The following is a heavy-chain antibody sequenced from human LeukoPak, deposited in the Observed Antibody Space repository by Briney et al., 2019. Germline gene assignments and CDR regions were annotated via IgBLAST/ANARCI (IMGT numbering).Heavy chain of an antibody. CDR2: IYTSGST. Sequence: SETLSLTCTVSGGSLSSGSYYWRWIPQPAGKGLEWIGRIYTSGSTNYNPSLKSRVTMSVDTSKNQFSLKLSSVTAADTAVYYCARGDEFADAFDIWGQGTMVTVSS. V-gene: IGHV4-61*02. CDR3: ARGDEFADAFDI. J-gene: IGHJ3*02. CDR1: GGSLSSGSYY. D-gene: IGHD3-16*01.